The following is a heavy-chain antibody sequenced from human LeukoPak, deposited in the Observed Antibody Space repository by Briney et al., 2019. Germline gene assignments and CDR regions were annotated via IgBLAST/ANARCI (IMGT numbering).Heavy chain of an antibody. D-gene: IGHD2-15*01. J-gene: IGHJ6*03. CDR3: AKEGCSGGSCYSYYYYMDV. CDR1: GFTFNTYN. V-gene: IGHV3-21*04. Sequence: GGSLRLSCAASGFTFNTYNMNWGRQAPGQGLEWVSSITSSSSYIYYADSVKGRFTISRDNAKNSLYLQMKSLRAEDTAVYYCAKEGCSGGSCYSYYYYMDVWGKGTTVTVSS. CDR2: ITSSSSYI.